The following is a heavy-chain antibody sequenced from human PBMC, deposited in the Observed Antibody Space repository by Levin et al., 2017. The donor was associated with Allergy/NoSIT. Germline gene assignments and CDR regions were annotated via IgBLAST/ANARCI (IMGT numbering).Heavy chain of an antibody. CDR2: INPSGGST. D-gene: IGHD2-2*01. CDR3: ARAGIVVVPAANNWFDP. Sequence: ASVKVSCKASGYTFTSYYMHWVRQAPGQGLEWMGIINPSGGSTSYAQKFQGRVTMTRDTSTSTVYMELSSLRSEDTAVYYCARAGIVVVPAANNWFDPWGQGTLVTVSS. J-gene: IGHJ5*02. V-gene: IGHV1-46*01. CDR1: GYTFTSYY.